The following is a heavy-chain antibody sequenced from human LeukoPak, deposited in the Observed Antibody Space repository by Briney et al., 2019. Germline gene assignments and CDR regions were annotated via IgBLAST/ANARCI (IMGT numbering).Heavy chain of an antibody. Sequence: EASVKVSCKASGYTFTGYYMHWVRQAPGQGLEWMGWINPNSGGTNYAQKFQGRVTMTRDTSISTAYMELSRLRSDDTAVYYCARTGRSSAGVVYYYYYYMDVWGKGTTVTVSS. CDR3: ARTGRSSAGVVYYYYYYMDV. CDR2: INPNSGGT. V-gene: IGHV1-2*02. D-gene: IGHD6-13*01. J-gene: IGHJ6*03. CDR1: GYTFTGYY.